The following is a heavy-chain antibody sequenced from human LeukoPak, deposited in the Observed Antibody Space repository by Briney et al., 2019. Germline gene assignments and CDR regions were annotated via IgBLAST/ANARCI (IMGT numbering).Heavy chain of an antibody. D-gene: IGHD6-13*01. J-gene: IGHJ5*02. CDR1: GFSLSRYW. V-gene: IGHV3-7*01. CDR2: IKQDESEK. CDR3: ARVYSSSWYRYDP. Sequence: GGSLRLSCAASGFSLSRYWMSWVRQAPGEGLEWVANIKQDESEKDYVDSVKGRFTISRDNAKNSLYLQMNSLRAEDTAVYYCARVYSSSWYRYDPWGQGTLVTVSS.